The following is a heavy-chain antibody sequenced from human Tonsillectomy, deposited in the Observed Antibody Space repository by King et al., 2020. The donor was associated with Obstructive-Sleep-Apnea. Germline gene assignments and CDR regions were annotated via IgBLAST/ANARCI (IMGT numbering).Heavy chain of an antibody. J-gene: IGHJ4*02. CDR1: GFTFSSYA. D-gene: IGHD3-22*01. CDR3: AKCPLAYYDSSGYFPPVY. CDR2: ISGSGGST. V-gene: IGHV3-23*04. Sequence: EVQLVESGGGLVQPGGSLRLSCAASGFTFSSYAMSWVRQAPGKGLEWVSAISGSGGSTYYADSVKGRFTISRDNSKTTLYLQMQSLRAEDTAVYYCAKCPLAYYDSSGYFPPVYWGQGTLVTVSS.